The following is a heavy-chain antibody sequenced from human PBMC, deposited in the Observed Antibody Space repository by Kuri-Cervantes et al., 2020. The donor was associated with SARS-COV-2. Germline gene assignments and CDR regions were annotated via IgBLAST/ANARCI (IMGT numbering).Heavy chain of an antibody. Sequence: ASVKVSCKASGYTFTSYYMHWVRQAPGQGLEWRGIINPSVGSTSYAQKFQGSVTMTRDTSTSTVYMELSSPRSEDTAVYYCARALGSSWYEDAFDIWGQGTMVTVSS. CDR1: GYTFTSYY. CDR2: INPSVGST. V-gene: IGHV1-46*01. CDR3: ARALGSSWYEDAFDI. J-gene: IGHJ3*02. D-gene: IGHD6-13*01.